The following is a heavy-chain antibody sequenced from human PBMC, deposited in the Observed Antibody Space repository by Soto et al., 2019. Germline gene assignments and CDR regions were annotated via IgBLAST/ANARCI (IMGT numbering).Heavy chain of an antibody. Sequence: GGSLRLSCAASGFTFSTYWMSWVRQAPGKGLEWVASIKPDGSDDYYVDSVKGRFTISRDNAKNSLYLQMNSLRVEDTAVYFCPDPGGTHNWGQGTLVTVSS. CDR1: GFTFSTYW. CDR2: IKPDGSDD. D-gene: IGHD1-26*01. CDR3: PDPGGTHN. J-gene: IGHJ4*02. V-gene: IGHV3-7*01.